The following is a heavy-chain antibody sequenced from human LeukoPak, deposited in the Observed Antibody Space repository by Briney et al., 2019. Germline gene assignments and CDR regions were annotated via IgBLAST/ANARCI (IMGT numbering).Heavy chain of an antibody. Sequence: GESLPLSCAASGFTVSSSYMSWVRQPPGKGLGWVSVMYSCGSTYYADSVKGRFTISRDNSKNTLYLQMNSLRAEDTAVYYCARGVGSSSSGDGCDIWGQGTMVTVSS. CDR2: MYSCGST. V-gene: IGHV3-66*01. J-gene: IGHJ3*02. CDR3: ARGVGSSSSGDGCDI. CDR1: GFTVSSSY. D-gene: IGHD6-6*01.